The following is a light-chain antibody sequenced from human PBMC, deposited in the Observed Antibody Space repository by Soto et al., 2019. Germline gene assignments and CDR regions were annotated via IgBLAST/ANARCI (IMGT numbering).Light chain of an antibody. V-gene: IGLV2-23*01. Sequence: QSALTQPASVSGSPGQSITIYCTGYSSDVGSYNLVSWYQQQPGKDPKLMIYEGSKRPSGVSNRFSGSKSGNTASLKISGLQAEDDADYYCCSYAGSSTLEFGGRTKHTVL. CDR1: SSDVGSYNL. CDR3: CSYAGSSTLE. CDR2: EGS. J-gene: IGLJ2*01.